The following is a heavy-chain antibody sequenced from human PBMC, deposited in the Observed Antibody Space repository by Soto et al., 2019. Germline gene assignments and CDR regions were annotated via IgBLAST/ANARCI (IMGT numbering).Heavy chain of an antibody. J-gene: IGHJ4*02. CDR2: IKQDGREK. V-gene: IGHV3-7*01. D-gene: IGHD1-7*01. Sequence: GGSLRLSCAASGFMFSTYWMSWVRQAPGKGLEWVANIKQDGREKHYVDSVKGRFTIFRDNAKNSLYLQMNSLRDEDTAVYYCAREDRLGTRSFAYRGQGALVTVSS. CDR3: AREDRLGTRSFAY. CDR1: GFMFSTYW.